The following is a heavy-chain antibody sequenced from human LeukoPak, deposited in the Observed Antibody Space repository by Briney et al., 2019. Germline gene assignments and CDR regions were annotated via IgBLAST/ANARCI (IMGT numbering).Heavy chain of an antibody. CDR1: GDSTSRHY. J-gene: IGHJ6*03. CDR2: YYGGRT. CDR3: ARYDHAPSYYYYYMDV. D-gene: IGHD1-14*01. Sequence: SETLSLTCTVSGDSTSRHYWSWIRQSPGKGLEWIGYYGGRTTHNPSLKSRVTMSVDTSKNQFSLKLTSVTAADTAVYYCARYDHAPSYYYYYMDVWGKGTTVTVPS. V-gene: IGHV4-59*11.